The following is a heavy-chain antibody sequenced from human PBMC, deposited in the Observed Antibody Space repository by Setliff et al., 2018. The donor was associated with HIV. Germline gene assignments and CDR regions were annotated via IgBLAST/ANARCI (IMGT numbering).Heavy chain of an antibody. CDR1: GGTFSSYA. Sequence: ASVKVSCKASGGTFSSYAISWVRQAPGQGLEWMGWISAYNGHTRYAQKLQGRVTMTTDTSTSTAYMELRSLRSDDTAVYYCATGEMATTRGWYFDSWGQGTLVTVPQ. D-gene: IGHD1-1*01. CDR3: ATGEMATTRGWYFDS. V-gene: IGHV1-18*01. J-gene: IGHJ4*02. CDR2: ISAYNGHT.